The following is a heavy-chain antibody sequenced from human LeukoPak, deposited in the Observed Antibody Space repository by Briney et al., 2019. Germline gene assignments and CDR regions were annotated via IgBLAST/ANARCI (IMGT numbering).Heavy chain of an antibody. Sequence: PGGSLRLSCAASGFTFSSYSMNWVRQAPGKGLEWVSSISSSSSIYYADSVKGRFTISRDNAKNSLYLQMNSLRAEDTAVYYCARASGCGGDCYAFDYWGQGTLVTVSS. CDR3: ARASGCGGDCYAFDY. CDR2: ISSSSSI. V-gene: IGHV3-48*01. D-gene: IGHD2-21*01. CDR1: GFTFSSYS. J-gene: IGHJ4*02.